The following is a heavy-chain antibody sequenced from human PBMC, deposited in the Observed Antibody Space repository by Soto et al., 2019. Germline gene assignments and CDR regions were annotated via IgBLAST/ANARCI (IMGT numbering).Heavy chain of an antibody. D-gene: IGHD4-4*01. J-gene: IGHJ4*02. CDR3: AIIGSGDYSDFDY. CDR2: IRPNDGHT. V-gene: IGHV1-18*01. CDR1: GYTFTSYG. Sequence: ASVKVSFKGLGYTFTSYGISWLRQAPGQGLEWMGWIRPNDGHTNYAQKFQDRVTMTRDTSTTTVYMDLRSLGSDDTAVYYCAIIGSGDYSDFDYWGQGTLVTVSS.